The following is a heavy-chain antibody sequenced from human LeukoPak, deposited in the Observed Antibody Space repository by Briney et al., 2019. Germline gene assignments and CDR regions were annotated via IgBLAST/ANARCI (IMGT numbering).Heavy chain of an antibody. CDR3: AKDAVTSQNIVIGEFDY. CDR1: GFTFSSYG. D-gene: IGHD2/OR15-2a*01. CDR2: IRYDGSNK. J-gene: IGHJ4*02. V-gene: IGHV3-30*02. Sequence: GGSLRLSCAASGFTFSSYGMHWVRQAPGKGLEWVAFIRYDGSNKYYADSVKGRFTISRDNSKNTLYLQMNSLRAEDTAVYYCAKDAVTSQNIVIGEFDYWGQGTLVIVSS.